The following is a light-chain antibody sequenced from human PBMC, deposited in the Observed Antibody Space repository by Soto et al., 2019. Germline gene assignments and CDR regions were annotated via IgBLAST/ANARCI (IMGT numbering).Light chain of an antibody. CDR3: CSYAGTYIHVV. CDR2: DVS. Sequence: QSALTQPRSVSGSPGQSVTISCTGTSSDVGGYNYVSWYQQHPGKAPKLMIYDVSKRPSGVPDRFSGSKSGNTASLTISGLQTDDEADYYCCSYAGTYIHVVFGGGTKLTVL. CDR1: SSDVGGYNY. J-gene: IGLJ2*01. V-gene: IGLV2-11*01.